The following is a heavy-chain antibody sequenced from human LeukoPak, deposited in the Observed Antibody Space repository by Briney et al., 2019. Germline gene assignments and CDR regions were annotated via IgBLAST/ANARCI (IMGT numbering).Heavy chain of an antibody. V-gene: IGHV3-30*03. D-gene: IGHD3-10*01. CDR1: GFSFNNYG. CDR2: ISYDGSNK. Sequence: GGSLRLSCAASGFSFNNYGMHWVRQAPGKGLEWVALISYDGSNKYYAESVKGRFTISRDNSKNTLYLQMNSLRVEDTAVYFCASNFGSGNSKEDFTDHWGQGTLVIVSS. CDR3: ASNFGSGNSKEDFTDH. J-gene: IGHJ4*02.